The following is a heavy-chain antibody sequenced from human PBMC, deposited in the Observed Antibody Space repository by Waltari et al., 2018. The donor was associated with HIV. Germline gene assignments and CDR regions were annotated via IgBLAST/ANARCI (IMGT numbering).Heavy chain of an antibody. Sequence: QVQLVQSGAEVKKPGASVKVSCTASSFTFPAYYLHWVRQVPGQGLEWMGWINPKSGVTHFAQNFQGRINMTRDTSIKTAYLELSRLQSDDTAVYYCARDWWQLPSGGYFFDYWGQGTLVTVSS. V-gene: IGHV1-2*02. J-gene: IGHJ4*02. CDR3: ARDWWQLPSGGYFFDY. D-gene: IGHD2-15*01. CDR2: INPKSGVT. CDR1: SFTFPAYY.